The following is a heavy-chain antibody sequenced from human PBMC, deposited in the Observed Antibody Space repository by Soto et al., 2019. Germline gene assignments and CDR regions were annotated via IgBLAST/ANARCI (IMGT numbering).Heavy chain of an antibody. V-gene: IGHV4-39*01. CDR1: GGSISGSSYY. J-gene: IGHJ4*02. CDR2: IYYSGST. Sequence: SETLSLTCTVSGGSISGSSYYWGWIRQPPGKGLEWIGSIYYSGSTYYNPSLKSRVTISVDTSKNQFSLKLSSVTAADTAVYYCARYSGYEIDYWGQGTLVTVSS. D-gene: IGHD5-12*01. CDR3: ARYSGYEIDY.